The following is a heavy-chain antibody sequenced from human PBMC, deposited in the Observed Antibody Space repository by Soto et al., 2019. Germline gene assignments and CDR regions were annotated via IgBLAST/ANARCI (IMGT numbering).Heavy chain of an antibody. CDR3: AKARDGYRLTTCLFDY. D-gene: IGHD5-12*01. V-gene: IGHV1-69*12. J-gene: IGHJ4*02. CDR2: IIPIFGTA. Sequence: QVQLVQSGAEVKKPGSSVKVSCKASGGTFSSYAISWVRQAPGQGLEWMGGIIPIFGTANYAQKFQGRVTITADESTRTAYMELCSLRSEDTAVYYCAKARDGYRLTTCLFDYWGQGTLVTVSS. CDR1: GGTFSSYA.